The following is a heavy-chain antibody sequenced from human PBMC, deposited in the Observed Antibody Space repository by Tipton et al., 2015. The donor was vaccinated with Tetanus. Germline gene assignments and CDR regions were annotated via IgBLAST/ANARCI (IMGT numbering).Heavy chain of an antibody. J-gene: IGHJ4*02. Sequence: GSLRLSCEASGFTFSTYAMSWVRQAPGKGLEWVSGIGGSGSSTYYAASVQGRVTISRDNSKNTLYLQMHSLKVEDTAVYYCAKTKRGYSYGTYDNWGQGILVTVSS. D-gene: IGHD5-18*01. V-gene: IGHV3-23*01. CDR1: GFTFSTYA. CDR2: IGGSGSST. CDR3: AKTKRGYSYGTYDN.